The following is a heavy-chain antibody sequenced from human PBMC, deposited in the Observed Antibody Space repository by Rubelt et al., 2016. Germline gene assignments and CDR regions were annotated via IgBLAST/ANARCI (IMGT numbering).Heavy chain of an antibody. Sequence: ASGFTFDDYTMHWVRQAPGKGLEWVSLISWDGGSTYYADSVKGRFTISRDNSKNSLYPQMNSLRTEDTALSYCAKEVNGGSFDYWGQGTLVTVSS. CDR3: AKEVNGGSFDY. J-gene: IGHJ4*02. CDR2: ISWDGGST. V-gene: IGHV3-43*01. D-gene: IGHD3-16*01. CDR1: GFTFDDYT.